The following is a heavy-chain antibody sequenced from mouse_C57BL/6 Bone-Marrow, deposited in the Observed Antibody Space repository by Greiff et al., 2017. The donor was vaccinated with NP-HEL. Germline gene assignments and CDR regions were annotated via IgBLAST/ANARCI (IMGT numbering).Heavy chain of an antibody. CDR3: ARKDESNYGFAY. Sequence: QVHVKQPGAELVMPGASVKLSCKASGYTFTSYWMHWVKQRPGQGLEWIGEIDPSDSYTTYNQKFKGKSTLTVDKSSSTAYMQLSSLTSEDSAVYYCARKDESNYGFAYWGQGTLVTVSA. J-gene: IGHJ3*01. V-gene: IGHV1-69*01. CDR1: GYTFTSYW. D-gene: IGHD2-5*01. CDR2: IDPSDSYT.